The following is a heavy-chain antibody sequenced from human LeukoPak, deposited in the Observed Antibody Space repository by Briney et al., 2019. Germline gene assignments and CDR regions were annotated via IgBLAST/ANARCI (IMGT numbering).Heavy chain of an antibody. CDR1: GGSFSGYY. CDR3: ARGGRYSSGWYWNY. J-gene: IGHJ4*02. Sequence: SETLSLTCAVYGGSFSGYYWSWIRQPPGKGLEWIGEINHSGSTNYNPSLKSRVTISVDTSKNQFSLRLSSVTAADTAVYYCARGGRYSSGWYWNYWGQGTLVTVSS. D-gene: IGHD6-19*01. CDR2: INHSGST. V-gene: IGHV4-34*01.